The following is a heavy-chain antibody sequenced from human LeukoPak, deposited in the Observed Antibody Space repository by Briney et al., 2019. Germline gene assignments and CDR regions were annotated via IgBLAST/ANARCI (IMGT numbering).Heavy chain of an antibody. J-gene: IGHJ4*02. CDR2: IYYSGST. CDR1: GGSISSYY. V-gene: IGHV4-59*01. D-gene: IGHD3-3*01. CDR3: ARAITIFGVVFFDY. Sequence: SETLSLTCTVSGGSISSYYWSWIRQPPGKGLEWIGYIYYSGSTNYNPSLKSRVTISVDTSKNQFSLKLSSVTAADTAVYYCARAITIFGVVFFDYWGQGTLVTVSS.